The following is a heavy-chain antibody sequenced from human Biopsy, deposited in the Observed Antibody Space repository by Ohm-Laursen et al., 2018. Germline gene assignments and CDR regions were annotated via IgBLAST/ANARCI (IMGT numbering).Heavy chain of an antibody. CDR1: GGFIISYY. J-gene: IGHJ5*02. D-gene: IGHD3-3*01. CDR2: VYNGGIT. V-gene: IGHV4-59*01. CDR3: ARTPRDSFWSGSYKRGLWFDP. Sequence: SETLSLTCSVSGGFIISYYWTWIRQPPGKGLEWIGHVYNGGITNYNPSLKSRVTISKDTSKNQFSLQVNSVTAADTAVYYCARTPRDSFWSGSYKRGLWFDPWGQGTLVIVSS.